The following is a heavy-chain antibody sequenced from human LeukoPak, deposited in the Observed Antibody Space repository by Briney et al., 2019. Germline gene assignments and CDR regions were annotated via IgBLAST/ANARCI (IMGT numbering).Heavy chain of an antibody. CDR3: ARDSKNTMTASGY. J-gene: IGHJ4*02. CDR2: ISASTGYT. D-gene: IGHD3-3*01. V-gene: IGHV1-18*04. CDR1: GYTFTGYY. Sequence: ASVKVSCKASGYTFTGYYMHWVRQAPGQGLEWMGWISASTGYTEYAQKFQGRVTMTTDTSTSTVYMDLKSLGSDDTAVYYCARDSKNTMTASGYWGQGTLVIVSS.